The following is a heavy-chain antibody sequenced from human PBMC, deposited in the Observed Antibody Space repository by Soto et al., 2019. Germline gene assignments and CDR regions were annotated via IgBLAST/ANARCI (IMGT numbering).Heavy chain of an antibody. CDR1: GGSISSGGYS. CDR3: ARVPDR. D-gene: IGHD2-2*01. V-gene: IGHV4-30-2*01. CDR2: IYHSGNT. J-gene: IGHJ5*02. Sequence: SETLSLTCAVYGGSISSGGYSWGWIRQPPGKGLEWIGYIYHSGNTYYNPSLKSRVTISVDRSKNQFSLKLSSVTAADTAVYYCARVPDRWGQGTLVTVSS.